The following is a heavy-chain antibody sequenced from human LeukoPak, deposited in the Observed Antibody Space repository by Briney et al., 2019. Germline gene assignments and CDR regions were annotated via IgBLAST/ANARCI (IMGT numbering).Heavy chain of an antibody. CDR1: GGSFSGYY. D-gene: IGHD1-1*01. Sequence: SETLSLTCAVYGGSFSGYYWSWIRQPPGKGLEWIGEINHSGSTNYNPSLKSRVTISVDTSKNQFSLKLTSVTAADTAVYYCARRPGGLERNWFDPWGQGTLVTVSS. J-gene: IGHJ5*02. V-gene: IGHV4-34*01. CDR3: ARRPGGLERNWFDP. CDR2: INHSGST.